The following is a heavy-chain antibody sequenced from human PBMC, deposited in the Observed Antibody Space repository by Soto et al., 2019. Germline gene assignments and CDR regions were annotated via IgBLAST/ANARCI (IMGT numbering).Heavy chain of an antibody. V-gene: IGHV4-59*01. CDR3: ARGYYYDNRLDY. CDR1: GDSISSYY. D-gene: IGHD3-22*01. Sequence: SETLSLTCTVSGDSISSYYWSWIRQPPGKGLEWIGYVYYSGSTNYNPSLKSRVTISVDTSKNQFSLKLSSVTAADTAVYYCARGYYYDNRLDYWGQGALVTVSS. J-gene: IGHJ4*02. CDR2: VYYSGST.